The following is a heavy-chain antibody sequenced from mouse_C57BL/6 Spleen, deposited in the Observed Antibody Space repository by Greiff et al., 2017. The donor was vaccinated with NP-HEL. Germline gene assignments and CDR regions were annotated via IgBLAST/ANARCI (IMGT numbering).Heavy chain of an antibody. CDR2: IDPANGNT. Sequence: VQLKQSVAELVRPGASVKLSCTASGFNIKNTYMHWVKQRPEQGLEWIGRIDPANGNTKYAPKFQGKATITADTSSNTAYLQLSSLTSEDTAIYYCARDYYGSSGVLDVWGTGTTVTVSS. J-gene: IGHJ1*03. V-gene: IGHV14-3*01. CDR3: ARDYYGSSGVLDV. D-gene: IGHD1-1*01. CDR1: GFNIKNTY.